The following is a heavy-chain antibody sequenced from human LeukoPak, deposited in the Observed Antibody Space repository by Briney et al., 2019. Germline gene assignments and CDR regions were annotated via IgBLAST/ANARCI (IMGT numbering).Heavy chain of an antibody. Sequence: GGSLRLSCAASGFTFRGYSMHWVRQAPGKGLEYVSAITGNGGIRYYADSVQGRFTISRDNSKNTLYLQMGSLRAEDMAVHYCARVGDSSAFDIWGQGTMVTVSS. V-gene: IGHV3-64*02. CDR2: ITGNGGIR. CDR3: ARVGDSSAFDI. CDR1: GFTFRGYS. J-gene: IGHJ3*02. D-gene: IGHD3-22*01.